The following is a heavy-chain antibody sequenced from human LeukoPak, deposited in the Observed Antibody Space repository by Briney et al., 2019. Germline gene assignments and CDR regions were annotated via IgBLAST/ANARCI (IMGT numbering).Heavy chain of an antibody. CDR2: IYSGGTT. Sequence: GGSLRLSCAASGFTVSSNYINWVRQAPGKGLEWVSVIYSGGTTYYADSVKGRFTISRDNSKNTLHLQMNSLRAEDTAVYYCARDQYSYAHAAHWGQGTLVTVSS. V-gene: IGHV3-66*01. CDR3: ARDQYSYAHAAH. D-gene: IGHD5-18*01. J-gene: IGHJ4*02. CDR1: GFTVSSNY.